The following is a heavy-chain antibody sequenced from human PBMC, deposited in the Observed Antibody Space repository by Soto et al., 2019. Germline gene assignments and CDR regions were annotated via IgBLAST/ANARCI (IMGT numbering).Heavy chain of an antibody. D-gene: IGHD3-10*01. V-gene: IGHV3-23*01. J-gene: IGHJ4*02. CDR2: ISGSGVSA. CDR3: VKVRGGFYTYYCDY. CDR1: GFIFSSYA. Sequence: EVQLLESGGGLEQPGGSLRLSCAASGFIFSSYAMNWVRQAPGKGLEWVSGISGSGVSAYYADSVKGRFSISRDNSKNPLYLQMHSLRAEDTAIYYYVKVRGGFYTYYCDYWGQGTLVTVSS.